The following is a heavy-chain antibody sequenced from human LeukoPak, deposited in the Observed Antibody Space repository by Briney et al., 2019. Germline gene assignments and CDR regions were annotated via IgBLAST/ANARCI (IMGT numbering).Heavy chain of an antibody. CDR3: ARSVYYYDSSGFLGY. CDR2: IIPIFGTA. CDR1: GGTFSSYA. V-gene: IGHV1-69*06. Sequence: ASVKVSCKASGGTFSSYAIIWVRQAPGQGLEWMGRIIPIFGTANYAQKFQGRVTITADKSTSTAYMELSSLRSEDTAVYYCARSVYYYDSSGFLGYWGQGTLVTVSS. D-gene: IGHD3-22*01. J-gene: IGHJ4*02.